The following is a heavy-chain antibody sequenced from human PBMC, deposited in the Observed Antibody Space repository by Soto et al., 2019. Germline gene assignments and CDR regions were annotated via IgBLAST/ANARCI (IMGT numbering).Heavy chain of an antibody. Sequence: PSETLSLTCSVSGGSISGDYYWSWIRQSPEKGLEWIGYIYYSGSSYSNPALQSRLSTSLDTSKNQFSLKLRSVTAADTAVYYCARGEARWPGYFDSWRQGALVTVSS. D-gene: IGHD3-16*01. V-gene: IGHV4-30-4*08. J-gene: IGHJ4*02. CDR2: IYYSGSS. CDR3: ARGEARWPGYFDS. CDR1: GGSISGDYY.